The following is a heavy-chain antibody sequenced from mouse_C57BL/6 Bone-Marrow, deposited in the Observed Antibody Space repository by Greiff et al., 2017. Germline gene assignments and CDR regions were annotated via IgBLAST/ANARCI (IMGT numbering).Heavy chain of an antibody. Sequence: VQLQQSGPGLVQPSQSLSITCTVSGFSLTSYGVHWVRQSPGKGLEWLGVIWSGGSTDYNAAFISRLSISKDNSKSQVFFKMNSLQADDTAIYYCASPFMDYWGQGTSVTVSS. CDR2: IWSGGST. CDR1: GFSLTSYG. J-gene: IGHJ4*01. V-gene: IGHV2-2*01. CDR3: ASPFMDY.